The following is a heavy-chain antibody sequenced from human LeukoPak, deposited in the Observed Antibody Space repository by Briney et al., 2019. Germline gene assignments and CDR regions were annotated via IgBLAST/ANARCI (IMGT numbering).Heavy chain of an antibody. J-gene: IGHJ4*02. V-gene: IGHV1-2*02. Sequence: ASVKVSCKASGYTFTGYYMHWVRQAPGQGLEWMGWINPNSGGTNYAQKFQGRVTMTEDTSTDTAYMELSGLRSEDTAVYYCATEARLLDALDYWGQGTLVTVSS. CDR1: GYTFTGYY. CDR2: INPNSGGT. CDR3: ATEARLLDALDY. D-gene: IGHD3-10*01.